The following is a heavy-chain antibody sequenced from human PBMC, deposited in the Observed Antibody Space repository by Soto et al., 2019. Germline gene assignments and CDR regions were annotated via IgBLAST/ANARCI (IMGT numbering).Heavy chain of an antibody. CDR3: ARDLLRYWNDEKDYYYYMDV. CDR2: IIPILGIA. V-gene: IGHV1-69*08. Sequence: QVQLVQSGAEVKKPGSSVKVCCKASGGTFSSYTISWVRQAPGQGLEWMGRIIPILGIANYAQKFQGRVTITADKSTSTAYMDLSSRKSEDTAVYYCARDLLRYWNDEKDYYYYMDVWGKGTTVTVSS. D-gene: IGHD1-1*01. CDR1: GGTFSSYT. J-gene: IGHJ6*03.